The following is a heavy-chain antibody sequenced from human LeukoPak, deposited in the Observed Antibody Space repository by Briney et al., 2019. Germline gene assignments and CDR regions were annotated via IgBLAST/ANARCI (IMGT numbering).Heavy chain of an antibody. CDR2: IYPGDSDT. D-gene: IGHD3-3*01. CDR1: GYSFTSYW. J-gene: IGHJ5*02. V-gene: IGHV5-51*01. Sequence: GESLKISCKGSGYSFTSYWIGWVRPMPGKGLEWMGIIYPGDSDTRYSPSFQGQVTISADKSISTAYLQWSSLKASDTAVYYCARHPQPYDFWSGYFNWFDPWGQGTLVTVSS. CDR3: ARHPQPYDFWSGYFNWFDP.